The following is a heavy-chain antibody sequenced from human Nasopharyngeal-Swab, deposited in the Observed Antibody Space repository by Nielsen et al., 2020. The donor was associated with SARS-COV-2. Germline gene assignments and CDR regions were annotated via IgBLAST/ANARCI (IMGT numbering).Heavy chain of an antibody. D-gene: IGHD5-24*01. CDR2: INPNSGGT. J-gene: IGHJ4*02. V-gene: IGHV1-2*06. CDR1: GYTFTGYY. CDR3: ASPRNRDGYNSFDY. Sequence: ASVKVSCKASGYTFTGYYMHWVRQAPAQGLEWMGRINPNSGGTNYAQKFQGRVTMTRDTSISTAYMELSRLRSDDTAVYYCASPRNRDGYNSFDYWGQGTLVTVSS.